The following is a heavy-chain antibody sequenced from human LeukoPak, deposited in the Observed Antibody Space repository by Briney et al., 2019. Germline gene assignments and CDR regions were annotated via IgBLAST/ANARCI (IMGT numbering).Heavy chain of an antibody. D-gene: IGHD3-22*01. CDR3: ARLKPTYYSDSSGFDY. CDR1: GGSMSSYY. CDR2: IYYSGST. J-gene: IGHJ4*02. Sequence: PSETLSLTCTVSGGSMSSYYWSWIRQPAGKGLEWIGSIYYSGSTYYNPSLKSRVTISVDTSKNQFSLKLTSVTAADTAVYYCARLKPTYYSDSSGFDYWGQGTLVTVSS. V-gene: IGHV4-59*04.